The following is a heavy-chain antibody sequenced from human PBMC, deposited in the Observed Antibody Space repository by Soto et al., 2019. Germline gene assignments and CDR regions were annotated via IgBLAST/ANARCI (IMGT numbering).Heavy chain of an antibody. CDR1: GATFSIHT. CDR3: ARDVGDGYYYYMDV. D-gene: IGHD3-16*01. J-gene: IGHJ6*03. V-gene: IGHV1-69*04. CDR2: IIPILGIA. Sequence: SVNLSCKASGATFSIHTINWVRQSPGKGLEWMGRIIPILGIANYAQKFQGRVTITADKSTSTAYMELSSLRSEDTAVYYCARDVGDGYYYYMDVWG.